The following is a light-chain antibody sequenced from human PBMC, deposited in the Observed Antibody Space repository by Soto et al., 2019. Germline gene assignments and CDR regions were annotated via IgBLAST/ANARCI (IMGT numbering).Light chain of an antibody. CDR1: SSNIGSNY. CDR3: ASWDDSLSGVV. CDR2: RNN. V-gene: IGLV1-47*01. J-gene: IGLJ7*01. Sequence: QSVLTQPLSASGTPGQRVIITCSGSSSNIGSNYVYWYQQLPGTAPKLFIYRNNQRPSGVPDRFSGSKSGTSASLAISGLRSEDEADYYCASWDDSLSGVVFGGGPQLTVL.